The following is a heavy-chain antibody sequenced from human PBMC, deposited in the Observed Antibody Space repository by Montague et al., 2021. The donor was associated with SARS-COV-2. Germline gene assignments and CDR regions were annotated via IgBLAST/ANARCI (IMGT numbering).Heavy chain of an antibody. CDR2: ISSTSTSI. V-gene: IGHV3-21*01. CDR1: GFTFNSYS. Sequence: SLRLSCAASGFTFNSYSMNWVRQAPGEGLEWVSSISSTSTSIYYADSVKGRFTISRDNAKNSLYLLMNSLRAEDTAVYYCYSGYDFGYWGQGTLVTVSS. CDR3: YSGYDFGY. D-gene: IGHD5-12*01. J-gene: IGHJ4*02.